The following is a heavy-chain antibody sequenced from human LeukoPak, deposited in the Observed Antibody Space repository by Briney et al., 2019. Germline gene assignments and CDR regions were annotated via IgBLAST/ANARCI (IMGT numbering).Heavy chain of an antibody. CDR2: ISSSSSTI. CDR1: GFTFSSYS. CDR3: AKEEYYYGSGLDY. J-gene: IGHJ4*02. V-gene: IGHV3-48*01. D-gene: IGHD3-10*01. Sequence: GGSLRLSCAASGFTFSSYSMNWVRQAPGKGLEWVSYISSSSSTIYYADSVKGRFTISRDNAKNSLYLQMNSLRAEDTAVYYCAKEEYYYGSGLDYWGQGTLVTVSS.